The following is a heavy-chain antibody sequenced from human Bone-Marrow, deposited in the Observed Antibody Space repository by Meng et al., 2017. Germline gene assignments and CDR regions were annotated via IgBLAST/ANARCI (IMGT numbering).Heavy chain of an antibody. D-gene: IGHD5-18*01. CDR3: ARLDDTGIDY. CDR2: IYYTGST. Sequence: QLQLQESGPGLVKPAETLALTGTVSGGSISSSFFDWGWVRQPPGKGLEWIGSIYYTGSTYYNPSLKSRVTISIDTSKNQFSLKLSSVTAADTAVYYCARLDDTGIDYRGQGILVTVSS. J-gene: IGHJ4*02. CDR1: GGSISSSFFD. V-gene: IGHV4-39*01.